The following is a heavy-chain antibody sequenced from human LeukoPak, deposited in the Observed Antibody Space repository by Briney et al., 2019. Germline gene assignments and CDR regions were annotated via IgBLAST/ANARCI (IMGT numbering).Heavy chain of an antibody. J-gene: IGHJ4*02. D-gene: IGHD6-19*01. CDR3: ARATISSGWYGGTGY. CDR1: GYTFTSYG. V-gene: IGHV1-18*01. Sequence: GASVKVSCKASGYTFTSYGISWVRQAPGQGLEWMGWISAYNGDTNYAQKLQGRVTMTTDTSTSTAYMELRSLRSDDTAVYYCARATISSGWYGGTGYWGQGTLVTVSS. CDR2: ISAYNGDT.